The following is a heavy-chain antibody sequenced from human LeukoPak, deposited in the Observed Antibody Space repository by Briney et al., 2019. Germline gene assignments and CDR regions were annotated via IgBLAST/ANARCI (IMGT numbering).Heavy chain of an antibody. D-gene: IGHD3-22*01. CDR1: GFTFSDYY. J-gene: IGHJ4*02. CDR2: ISSSGSTI. V-gene: IGHV3-11*01. Sequence: AGGSLRLSCAASGFTFSDYYMSWIRQAPGKGLEWVSYISSSGSTIYYADSVKGRFTISRDNAKNSLYLQMNSLRAEDTAVYYCAREEMTIVGRDYFDYWGQGTLVTVSS. CDR3: AREEMTIVGRDYFDY.